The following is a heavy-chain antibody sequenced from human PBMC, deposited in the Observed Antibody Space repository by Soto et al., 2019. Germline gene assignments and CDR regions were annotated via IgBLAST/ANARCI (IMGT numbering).Heavy chain of an antibody. CDR3: ARGIGYCISTSCYSDPWFDP. CDR1: GGSTSSGDYY. CDR2: IYYSGST. Sequence: SETLCLTCTVSGGSTSSGDYYWSWIRQPPGKGLEWIGYIYYSGSTYYNPSLKSRVTISVDTSKNQFSLKLSSVTAADTAVYYCARGIGYCISTSCYSDPWFDPWGQGTLVTVSS. D-gene: IGHD2-2*01. J-gene: IGHJ5*02. V-gene: IGHV4-30-4*01.